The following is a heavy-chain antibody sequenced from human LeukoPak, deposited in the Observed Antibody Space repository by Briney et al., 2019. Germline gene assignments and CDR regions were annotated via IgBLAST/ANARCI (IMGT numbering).Heavy chain of an antibody. Sequence: SETLSLTCTVSGGSISSYYWSWIRQPPGKGLEWIGYIYYSGSTNYNPSLKSRVTISVDTSKNQFSLKLSSVTAADTAVYYCARVKRGTMVRGGDFDYWGQETLVTVSS. D-gene: IGHD3-10*01. CDR2: IYYSGST. V-gene: IGHV4-59*01. CDR1: GGSISSYY. CDR3: ARVKRGTMVRGGDFDY. J-gene: IGHJ4*02.